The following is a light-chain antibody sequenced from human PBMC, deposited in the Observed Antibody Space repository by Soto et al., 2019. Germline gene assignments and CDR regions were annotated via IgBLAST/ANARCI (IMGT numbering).Light chain of an antibody. J-gene: IGKJ1*01. CDR2: GAS. V-gene: IGKV3-20*01. Sequence: EIVLTQSPGTLSLSPGEGATLSCRASQSVSSDYLAWYQQKPGQAPRLLIYGASSRATGIPDRFSGSGSGTDFTLTISRLEPEDFAVYYCRQYGSSPRTFGQGTKVEIK. CDR1: QSVSSDY. CDR3: RQYGSSPRT.